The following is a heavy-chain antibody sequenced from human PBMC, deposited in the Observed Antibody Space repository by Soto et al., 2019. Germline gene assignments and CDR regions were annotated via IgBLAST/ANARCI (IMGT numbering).Heavy chain of an antibody. D-gene: IGHD1-26*01. CDR3: ARHRGSGSYYTDY. CDR2: IYYSGST. Sequence: SETLSLTCTVSGGSISSYYWSWIRQPPGKGLEWIGYIYYSGSTNYNPSLKSRVTISVDTSKNQFSLKLSSVTAADTAVYYCARHRGSGSYYTDYWGQGTLVTVSS. J-gene: IGHJ4*02. V-gene: IGHV4-59*08. CDR1: GGSISSYY.